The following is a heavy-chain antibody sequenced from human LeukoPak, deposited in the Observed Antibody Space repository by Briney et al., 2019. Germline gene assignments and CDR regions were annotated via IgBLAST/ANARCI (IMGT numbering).Heavy chain of an antibody. CDR2: INHSGST. J-gene: IGHJ4*02. D-gene: IGHD3-16*02. CDR3: ARIKIQLDYVWGSYRYEYYFDY. V-gene: IGHV4-34*01. Sequence: PSETLSLTCAVYGGSFSGYYWSWIRQPPGKGLEWIGEINHSGSTNYNPSLKSRVTISVDTSKNQSSLKLSSVTAADTAVYYCARIKIQLDYVWGSYRYEYYFDYWGQGTLVTVSS. CDR1: GGSFSGYY.